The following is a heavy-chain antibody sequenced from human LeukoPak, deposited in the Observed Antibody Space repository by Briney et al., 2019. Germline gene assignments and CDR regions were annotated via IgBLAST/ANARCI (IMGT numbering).Heavy chain of an antibody. D-gene: IGHD6-19*01. V-gene: IGHV1-69*05. CDR2: IIPIFGTA. CDR1: GGTFSSYA. CDR3: AIAVAAPHWFDP. J-gene: IGHJ5*02. Sequence: SVKVSCKASGGTFSSYAISWVRQAPGQGLEWMGGIIPIFGTANYAQKFQGRVTITTDESTSTAYMELSSLRSEDTAVYYCAIAVAAPHWFDPWGQGTLVTVSS.